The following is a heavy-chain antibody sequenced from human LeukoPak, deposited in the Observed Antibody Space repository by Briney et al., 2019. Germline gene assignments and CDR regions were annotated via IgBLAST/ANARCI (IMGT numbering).Heavy chain of an antibody. Sequence: PGGSLRLSCRASGFTFSHYAMSWVRQAPGKGLEWVSGISGSDGYTYYVDSVNGRFTISRENSKNTLYLQMNSLRAEDTAFYYCAKEAGDWPHNWFDPWGQGALGTVSS. D-gene: IGHD2-21*02. CDR1: GFTFSHYA. CDR2: ISGSDGYT. V-gene: IGHV3-23*01. J-gene: IGHJ5*02. CDR3: AKEAGDWPHNWFDP.